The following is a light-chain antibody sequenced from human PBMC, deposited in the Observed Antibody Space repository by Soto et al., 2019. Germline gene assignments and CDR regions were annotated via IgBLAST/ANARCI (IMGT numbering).Light chain of an antibody. CDR2: GAS. Sequence: EIVMTQSPATLSVSPGERVTLSCRARQSVGSNLAWYQQKPGQAPRLLIYGASTRATGIPARFSGSGSGTEFTLTISSLQSEDFAVYYCQQYNNWPPMAFGQGTKVEIQ. V-gene: IGKV3-15*01. J-gene: IGKJ1*01. CDR1: QSVGSN. CDR3: QQYNNWPPMA.